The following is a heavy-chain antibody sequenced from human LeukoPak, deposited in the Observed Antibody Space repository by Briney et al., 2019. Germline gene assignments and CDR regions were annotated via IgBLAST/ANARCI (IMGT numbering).Heavy chain of an antibody. J-gene: IGHJ5*02. D-gene: IGHD3-10*01. V-gene: IGHV1-8*01. Sequence: ASVTVSCKASGYTFTSYDINWVRQAPGQGLEWMGRMNPNSGNTVYAQKFQGRVTMTRNTSISTAYMELSSLRSEDTAVYYCATNILVRDIINWFDPWGQGTLVTVSS. CDR1: GYTFTSYD. CDR2: MNPNSGNT. CDR3: ATNILVRDIINWFDP.